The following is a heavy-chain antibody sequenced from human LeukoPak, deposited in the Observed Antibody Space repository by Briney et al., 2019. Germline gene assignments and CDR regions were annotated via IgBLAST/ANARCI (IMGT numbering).Heavy chain of an antibody. CDR1: GYSFTSYW. CDR2: IYPGDSDT. D-gene: IGHD3-10*01. CDR3: ASGQYYYGSGRPRGYFDY. V-gene: IGHV5-51*01. Sequence: GESLKISCQGSGYSFTSYWIGWVRKMPGKGLEWMGIIYPGDSDTRYSPSFQGQVTISADKSISTAYLQWSSLKASDTAMYYCASGQYYYGSGRPRGYFDYWGQGTLVTVSS. J-gene: IGHJ4*02.